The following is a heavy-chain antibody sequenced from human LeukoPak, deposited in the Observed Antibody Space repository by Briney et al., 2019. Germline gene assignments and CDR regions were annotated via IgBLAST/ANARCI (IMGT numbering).Heavy chain of an antibody. D-gene: IGHD2-21*02. CDR3: ARLLGGDSVFGFDP. CDR1: GGSISSYY. V-gene: IGHV4-39*01. CDR2: IYYSGST. Sequence: SETLSLTCTVSGGSISSYYWSWIRQPPGKGLEWIGSIYYSGSTYYNPSLKSRVTISVDTSKNQFSLKLSSVTAADTAVYYCARLLGGDSVFGFDPWGQGTLVTVSS. J-gene: IGHJ5*02.